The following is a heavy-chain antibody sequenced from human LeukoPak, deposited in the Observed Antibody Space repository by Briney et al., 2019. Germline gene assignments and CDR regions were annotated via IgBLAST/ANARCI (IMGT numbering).Heavy chain of an antibody. J-gene: IGHJ5*02. CDR3: ARGKTDIVIVAWFDP. Sequence: PSETLSLTCAVSGGSISSSNWWSWVRQPPGKGLEWIGEIYHSGSTYYNPSLKTRVTISVDRSKNQFSLRLNSVTAADTAVYYCARGKTDIVIVAWFDPWGQGTLVTVSS. CDR1: GGSISSSNW. V-gene: IGHV4-4*02. CDR2: IYHSGST. D-gene: IGHD2/OR15-2a*01.